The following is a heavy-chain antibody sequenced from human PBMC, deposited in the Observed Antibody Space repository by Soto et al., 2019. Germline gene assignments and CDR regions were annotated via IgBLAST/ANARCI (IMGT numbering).Heavy chain of an antibody. D-gene: IGHD2-2*01. Sequence: SETLSLTCTVSGGSISSGGYYWSWIRQHPGKGLEWIGYIYYSGSTYYNPSLKSRVTISVDTSKNQFSLKLSSVTAADTAAYYCASIGYCSSNSCTAKYYYYGMDVWGQGTTVTVSS. J-gene: IGHJ6*02. V-gene: IGHV4-31*03. CDR2: IYYSGST. CDR3: ASIGYCSSNSCTAKYYYYGMDV. CDR1: GGSISSGGYY.